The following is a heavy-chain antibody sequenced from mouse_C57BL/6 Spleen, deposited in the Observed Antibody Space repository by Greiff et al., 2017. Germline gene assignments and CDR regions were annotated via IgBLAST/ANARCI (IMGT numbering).Heavy chain of an antibody. CDR2: IDPSDSYT. CDR3: ARLRSFAY. CDR1: GYTFTSYW. J-gene: IGHJ3*01. V-gene: IGHV1-69*01. Sequence: QVQLQQSGAELVMPGASVKLSCKASGYTFTSYWMHWVKQRPGQGLEWIGEIDPSDSYTNYNQKFKGKSTLTVDKSSSTAYMQLSSLTSEDSAVYYCARLRSFAYWGQGTLVTVSA.